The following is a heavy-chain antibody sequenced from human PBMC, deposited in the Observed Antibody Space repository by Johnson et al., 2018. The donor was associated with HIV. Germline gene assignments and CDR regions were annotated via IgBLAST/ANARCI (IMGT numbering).Heavy chain of an antibody. V-gene: IGHV3-30*04. CDR2: ISYDGSHK. J-gene: IGHJ3*02. CDR3: AKGREGAFDI. Sequence: QVQLVESGGGLVQPGGSLRLSCAASGFTFSRYALHWVRQAPGKGLEWVAVISYDGSHKYYADSVKGRFTISRDNSKNTLYLQMNSLRAEDTAVYYCAKGREGAFDIWGQGTMVTVSS. CDR1: GFTFSRYA.